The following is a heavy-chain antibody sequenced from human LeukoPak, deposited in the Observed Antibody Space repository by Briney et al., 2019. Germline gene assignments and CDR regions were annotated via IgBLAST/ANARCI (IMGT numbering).Heavy chain of an antibody. J-gene: IGHJ6*02. CDR2: IYHSGST. CDR1: GGSISSNLYY. CDR3: ARVALIVGATGANYYYYGMDV. V-gene: IGHV4-39*07. Sequence: KPSETLSLTCSVSGGSISSNLYYWGWVRQPPGKGLEWIVEIYHSGSTNYNPSLKSRVTISVDKSKNQFSLKLSSVTAADTAVYYCARVALIVGATGANYYYYGMDVWGQGTTVTVSS. D-gene: IGHD1-26*01.